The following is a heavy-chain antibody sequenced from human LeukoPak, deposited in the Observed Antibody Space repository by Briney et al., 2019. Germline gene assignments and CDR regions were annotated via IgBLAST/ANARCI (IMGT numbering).Heavy chain of an antibody. Sequence: SETLSLTCTVSGGSISSSSYYGGWIRQPPGKGLGWIGSIYYSGSTYYNPSLKSRVTISVDTSKNQYSLKLSSVTAADTAVYYCARGARGYGSEVFDYWGQGTLVTVSS. V-gene: IGHV4-39*01. CDR2: IYYSGST. J-gene: IGHJ4*02. CDR3: ARGARGYGSEVFDY. D-gene: IGHD5-12*01. CDR1: GGSISSSSYY.